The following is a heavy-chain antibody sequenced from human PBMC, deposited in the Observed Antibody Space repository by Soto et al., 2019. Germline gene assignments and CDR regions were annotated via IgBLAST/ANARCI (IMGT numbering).Heavy chain of an antibody. Sequence: GGSLRLSCAASGFTFGSYAMTWVRQAPGRGLEWVAYITSSSDTIYYSDSVKGRFTISRDNGKNSLFLQMNSLRDEDTAVYYCARVVVVIPPGYYYAMDVWGQGTTATVSS. CDR3: ARVVVVIPPGYYYAMDV. V-gene: IGHV3-48*02. CDR1: GFTFGSYA. D-gene: IGHD3-22*01. J-gene: IGHJ6*02. CDR2: ITSSSDTI.